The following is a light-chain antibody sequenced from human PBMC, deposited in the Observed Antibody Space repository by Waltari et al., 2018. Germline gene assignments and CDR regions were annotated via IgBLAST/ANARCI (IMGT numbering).Light chain of an antibody. CDR3: QQYNDWPRT. Sequence: EIVMTQSPATLSVSPGERATLSCRASQSVHSNLVWYQQKPGQAPRLLIYAASTRATGIPARFSGSGSGTEFTLTISSLQSEDFAVYYCQQYNDWPRTFGHGTKVEIK. CDR1: QSVHSN. V-gene: IGKV3-15*01. J-gene: IGKJ1*01. CDR2: AAS.